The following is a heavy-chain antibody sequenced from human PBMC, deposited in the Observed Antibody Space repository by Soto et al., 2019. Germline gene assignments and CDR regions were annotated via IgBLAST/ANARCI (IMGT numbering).Heavy chain of an antibody. J-gene: IGHJ4*02. CDR1: GFSLSTSGVS. CDR3: AHNPLADSGYDISLDY. D-gene: IGHD5-12*01. V-gene: IGHV2-5*01. CDR2: IYWNDDK. Sequence: ITLKESGPSLVKPPQTLTLTCTCSGFSLSTSGVSVGWIRQPPGKALEWLAVIYWNDDKRYSPSLNSRLTITKDTTENRVVLTMTNMDPVDTGTYYCAHNPLADSGYDISLDYWGQGTLVTVSS.